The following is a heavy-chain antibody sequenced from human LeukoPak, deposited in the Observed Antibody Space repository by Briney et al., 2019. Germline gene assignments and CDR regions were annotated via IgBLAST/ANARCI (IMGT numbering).Heavy chain of an antibody. CDR1: GGSVSSGSGY. CDR3: ASGMKEIDY. V-gene: IGHV4-61*02. J-gene: IGHJ4*02. CDR2: IYTNGNT. Sequence: SQTLSLTCTVSGGSVSSGSGYWSWIRQPAGKGLEWIGRIYTNGNTNSNPSLKSRVTISIDTSKNQFSLKLSSVTAADTAVYYCASGMKEIDYWGQGTLVTVSS.